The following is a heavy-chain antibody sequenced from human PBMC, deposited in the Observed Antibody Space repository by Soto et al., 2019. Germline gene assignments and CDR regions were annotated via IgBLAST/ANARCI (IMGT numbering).Heavy chain of an antibody. CDR3: AKDRSGGSHDYYYYYGMDV. J-gene: IGHJ6*02. Sequence: GGSLRLSCAASGFTFDDYAMHWVRQAPGKGLEWVSLISGDGGSTYYADSVKGRFTISRDNSKNSLYLQMNRLRTEDTALYYCAKDRSGGSHDYYYYYGMDVWGQGTTVTVSS. D-gene: IGHD2-15*01. V-gene: IGHV3-43*02. CDR1: GFTFDDYA. CDR2: ISGDGGST.